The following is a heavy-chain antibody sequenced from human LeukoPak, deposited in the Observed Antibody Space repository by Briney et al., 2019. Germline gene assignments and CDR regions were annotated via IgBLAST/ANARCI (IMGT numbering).Heavy chain of an antibody. CDR2: ISSSSGST. V-gene: IGHV3-23*01. D-gene: IGHD5-12*01. CDR3: ANYIVATMDGYSSGYPFDY. Sequence: QPGGSLRLSCAASGFTFSSYAMGWVRLATGKGLEGVSVISSSSGSTYYADSVKGRFTISRDNSKNTLYLQMNSLRAEDTAVYYCANYIVATMDGYSSGYPFDYWGQGTLVTVSS. CDR1: GFTFSSYA. J-gene: IGHJ4*02.